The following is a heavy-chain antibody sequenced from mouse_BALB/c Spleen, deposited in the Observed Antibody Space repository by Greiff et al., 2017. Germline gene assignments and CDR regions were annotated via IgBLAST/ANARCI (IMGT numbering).Heavy chain of an antibody. V-gene: IGHV7-3*02. J-gene: IGHJ1*01. Sequence: EVHLVESGGGLVQPGGSLRLSCATSGFTFTDYYMSWVRQPPGKALEWLGFIRNKANGYTTEYSASVKGRFTISRDNSQSILYLQMNTLRAEDSATYYCARDRTVGYFDVWGAGTTVTVSS. CDR2: IRNKANGYTT. CDR1: GFTFTDYY. D-gene: IGHD1-1*01. CDR3: ARDRTVGYFDV.